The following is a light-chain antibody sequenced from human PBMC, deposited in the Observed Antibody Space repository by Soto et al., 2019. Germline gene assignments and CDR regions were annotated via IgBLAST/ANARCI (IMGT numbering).Light chain of an antibody. CDR3: ATWDDSLNGLV. CDR1: SSNIGSNF. J-gene: IGLJ7*01. V-gene: IGLV1-44*01. CDR2: NNN. Sequence: QSVLTQPPSAFGTPGQRVTIPCSGSSSNIGSNFVNWYQQLPGTAPKLLMYNNNQRPSGVPDRFSGSKSGTSASLAISGLQSEDEADYHCATWDDSLNGLVFGGGTQLTVL.